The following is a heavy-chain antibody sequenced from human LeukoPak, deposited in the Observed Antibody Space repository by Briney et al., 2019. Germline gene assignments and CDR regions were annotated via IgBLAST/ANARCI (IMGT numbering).Heavy chain of an antibody. CDR3: ARDLAEWLGNFDY. CDR2: IWYDGSNK. V-gene: IGHV3-33*01. Sequence: GGSLRLSCAASGFTFSSYGMHWVRQAPGKGLEWVAVIWYDGSNKYYADSVKGRFTISRDNSKNTLYLQMNSLRAEDTAVYYCARDLAEWLGNFDYWGQGTLVTVSS. D-gene: IGHD6-19*01. CDR1: GFTFSSYG. J-gene: IGHJ4*02.